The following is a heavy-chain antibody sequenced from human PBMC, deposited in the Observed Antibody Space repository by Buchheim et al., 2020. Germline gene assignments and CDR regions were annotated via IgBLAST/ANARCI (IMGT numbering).Heavy chain of an antibody. Sequence: ELQLLESGGGLVQPGGSLRLSCAASRFTFSSYAMNWVRQAPGKGLEWVAGISDTGTGTYYADSVKGRFTISRDNSTDTLSLQMNSLRAEDSAVYYCAKSLYYTFSFYYYGLDVWGQGTT. CDR2: ISDTGTGT. V-gene: IGHV3-23*01. J-gene: IGHJ6*02. CDR3: AKSLYYTFSFYYYGLDV. CDR1: RFTFSSYA. D-gene: IGHD3-3*01.